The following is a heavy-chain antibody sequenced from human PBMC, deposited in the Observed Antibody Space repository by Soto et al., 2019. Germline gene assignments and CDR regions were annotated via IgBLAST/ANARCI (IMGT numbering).Heavy chain of an antibody. Sequence: PGGSLRLSCAASGFTFDDYAMHWVRQAPGKGLEWVSGISWNSGSIGYADSVKGRFTISRDNAKNSLYLQMNSLRAEDTALYYCAKDINSDTLWFGELLYQPMDVWGKGTTVTVSS. CDR2: ISWNSGSI. V-gene: IGHV3-9*01. J-gene: IGHJ6*04. CDR3: AKDINSDTLWFGELLYQPMDV. D-gene: IGHD3-10*01. CDR1: GFTFDDYA.